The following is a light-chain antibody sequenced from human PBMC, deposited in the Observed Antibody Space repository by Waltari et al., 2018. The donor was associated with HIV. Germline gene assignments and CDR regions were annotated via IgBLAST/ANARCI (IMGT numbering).Light chain of an antibody. CDR1: RSDVGGYTF. Sequence: QSALTQPRSVSGSPGQSVTISCTGTRSDVGGYTFVPRYQPHPGKAPKLVISDVTNRPSGVPDRFSGSKSGNTASLTISGLQAEDEADYYCCSYSGSGTLYVFGTGTEVTVL. V-gene: IGLV2-11*01. CDR2: DVT. J-gene: IGLJ1*01. CDR3: CSYSGSGTLYV.